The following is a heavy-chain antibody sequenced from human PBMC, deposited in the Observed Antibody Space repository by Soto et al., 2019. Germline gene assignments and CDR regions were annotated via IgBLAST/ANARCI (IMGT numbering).Heavy chain of an antibody. CDR1: GFTFSSYS. D-gene: IGHD1-20*01. CDR3: ARAPRTRYDYGDY. V-gene: IGHV3-21*01. Sequence: GGSLRLSCAASGFTFSSYSMNWVRQAPGKGLEWVSSISSSSSYIYYADSVKGRFTISRDNAKNSLYLQMNSLRAEDTAVYYCARAPRTRYDYGDYWGQGTLVTVSS. CDR2: ISSSSSYI. J-gene: IGHJ4*02.